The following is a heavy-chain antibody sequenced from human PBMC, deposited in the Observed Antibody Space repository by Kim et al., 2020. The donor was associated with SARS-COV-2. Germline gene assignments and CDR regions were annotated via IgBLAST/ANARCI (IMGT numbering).Heavy chain of an antibody. CDR3: ARAGDSSSFDY. V-gene: IGHV3-21*01. D-gene: IGHD6-6*01. J-gene: IGHJ4*02. CDR2: I. Sequence: IYYADSGKGRFTITRDNAKNSLYLQMNSLRAEDTAVYYCARAGDSSSFDYWGQGTLVTVSS.